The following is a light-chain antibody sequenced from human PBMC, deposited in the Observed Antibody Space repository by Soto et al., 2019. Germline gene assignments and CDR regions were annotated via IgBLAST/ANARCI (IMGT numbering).Light chain of an antibody. CDR3: HQYDNWPPKFT. V-gene: IGKV3-15*01. CDR1: QSVSSN. CDR2: GAS. Sequence: EIVMTQSPATLSVSPGERATLYCRASQSVSSNLAWYQQKPGQAPRLLIYGASTRATVIPARFSGSGSGTAFTLTISSLQSEDSAVYYCHQYDNWPPKFTFGPGTKLEIK. J-gene: IGKJ2*01.